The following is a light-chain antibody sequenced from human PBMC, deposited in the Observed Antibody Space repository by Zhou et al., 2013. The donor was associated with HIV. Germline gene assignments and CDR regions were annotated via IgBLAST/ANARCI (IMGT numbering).Light chain of an antibody. CDR2: RAS. J-gene: IGKJ4*01. Sequence: DIQMTQPPSTLSASVGDRVIITCRASQSISSSLAWYQQKPGKAPKLLIYRASSLASGVPLRFSGSESGTEFTLTISSLQPDDFATYFCQQQEDVPLTFGGGTKVDLK. V-gene: IGKV1-5*03. CDR3: QQQEDVPLT. CDR1: QSISSS.